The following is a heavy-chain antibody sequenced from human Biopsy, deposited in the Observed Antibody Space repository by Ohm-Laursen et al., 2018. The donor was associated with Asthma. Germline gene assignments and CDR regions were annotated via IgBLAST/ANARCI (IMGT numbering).Heavy chain of an antibody. Sequence: SVKVSCKASGGTFNYAITWVRQAPGQGLEWMGGIIPIFGTTNYAQKFKGRVTITADESSSTAYMELSSLRSEDTAVYYCASETGHSYGSGSEYYFDYWGLGTLVTVPS. J-gene: IGHJ4*02. V-gene: IGHV1-69*13. CDR3: ASETGHSYGSGSEYYFDY. CDR2: IIPIFGTT. CDR1: GGTFNYA. D-gene: IGHD3-10*01.